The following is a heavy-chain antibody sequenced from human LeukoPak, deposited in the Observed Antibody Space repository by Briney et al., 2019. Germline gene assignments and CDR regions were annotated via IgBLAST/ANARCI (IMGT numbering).Heavy chain of an antibody. CDR3: ARGTRVGNTGYSFDY. D-gene: IGHD3-9*01. V-gene: IGHV4-39*01. CDR1: GASISSSGYF. Sequence: SATLSLTCTVSGASISSSGYFWGWIRQPPGKGLEWIGNIYSSGTTYYNPSLKSRLTISVDTSKNQFSLKLSSVSATDAAVYYCARGTRVGNTGYSFDYWGHGTLVTVSS. J-gene: IGHJ4*01. CDR2: IYSSGTT.